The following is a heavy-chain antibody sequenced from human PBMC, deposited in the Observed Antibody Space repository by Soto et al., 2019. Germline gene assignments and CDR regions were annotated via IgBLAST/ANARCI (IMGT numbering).Heavy chain of an antibody. J-gene: IGHJ6*03. CDR2: ISSSSSYI. CDR1: GFTFSSYI. V-gene: IGHV3-21*01. D-gene: IGHD3-3*01. CDR3: ARDSLYYDFWSGSNPRGYYYMDV. Sequence: GGSLRLSCAASGFTFSSYIINWVRQTPGKGLEWVSSISSSSSYIYYADSVKGRFTMYRDNAKNSLYMQMNSLRAEDTAVYYCARDSLYYDFWSGSNPRGYYYMDVWGKGTTVTVSS.